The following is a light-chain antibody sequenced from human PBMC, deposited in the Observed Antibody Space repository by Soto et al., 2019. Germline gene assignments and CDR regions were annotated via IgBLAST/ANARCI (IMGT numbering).Light chain of an antibody. J-gene: IGLJ1*01. V-gene: IGLV2-14*03. CDR3: SSYTSSYTYV. CDR2: DVS. CDR1: SSDVGGYNF. Sequence: QSVLTQPASVSGSPVQSVTISCAGTSSDVGGYNFVSWYQQHPGKAPQLMIYDVSSRPSGVSNRFSGCKSGNTASLTISGLQAEDEADYYCSSYTSSYTYVFGTGTKVTVL.